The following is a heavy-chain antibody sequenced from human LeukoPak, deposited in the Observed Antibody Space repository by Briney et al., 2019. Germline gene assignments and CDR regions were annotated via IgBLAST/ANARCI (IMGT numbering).Heavy chain of an antibody. V-gene: IGHV1-8*01. J-gene: IGHJ4*02. CDR2: MNPNSGNT. Sequence: ASVKVSCKASGYTFTSYDINWVRQATGQGLEWMGWMNPNSGNTGYAQKFQGRVTMTRNTSISTAYMELSSLRSVDTAVYYCARGDYYDSSGYYYSWGQGTLVTVSS. CDR3: ARGDYYDSSGYYYS. D-gene: IGHD3-22*01. CDR1: GYTFTSYD.